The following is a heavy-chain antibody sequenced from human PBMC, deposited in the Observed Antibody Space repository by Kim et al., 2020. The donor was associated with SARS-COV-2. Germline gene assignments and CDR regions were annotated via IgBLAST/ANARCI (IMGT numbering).Heavy chain of an antibody. J-gene: IGHJ4*02. CDR3: ARGVWEEWSYYFDY. CDR2: IYYSGST. V-gene: IGHV4-61*01. Sequence: SETLSLTCTVSGGSVSSGSYYWSWIRQPPGKGLEWIGYIYYSGSTNYNPSLKSRVTISVDTSKHQFSLKLSSVTAADTAVYYCARGVWEEWSYYFDYWGQGTLVTVSS. D-gene: IGHD3-3*01. CDR1: GGSVSSGSYY.